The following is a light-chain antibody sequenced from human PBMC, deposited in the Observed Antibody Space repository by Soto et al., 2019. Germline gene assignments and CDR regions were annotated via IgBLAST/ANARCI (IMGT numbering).Light chain of an antibody. J-gene: IGLJ3*02. CDR2: GNN. CDR1: SSNIGAGYD. CDR3: QSYDSSLSGWV. Sequence: QSVLTQPPSVSGAPGQRVTISCTGSSSNIGAGYDVHWYQQLPGTAPKLLIIGNNNRPSGVPDRFSGSKSGTSASLAITGLQAEDEADYYCQSYDSSLSGWVFGGGTKVTVL. V-gene: IGLV1-40*01.